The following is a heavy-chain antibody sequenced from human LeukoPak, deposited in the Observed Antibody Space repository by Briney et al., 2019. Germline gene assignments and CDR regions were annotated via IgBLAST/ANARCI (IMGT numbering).Heavy chain of an antibody. J-gene: IGHJ4*02. CDR2: IYYSGST. CDR3: ARHSRAPYYHDSSGYRWVDY. Sequence: SETLSLTCTVSGGSISSYYWSWIRQPPGKGLEWIGYIYYSGSTNYNPSLKSRVTISVDTSKNQFSLKLSSVTAADTAVYYCARHSRAPYYHDSSGYRWVDYWGQGTLVTVSS. V-gene: IGHV4-59*08. D-gene: IGHD3-22*01. CDR1: GGSISSYY.